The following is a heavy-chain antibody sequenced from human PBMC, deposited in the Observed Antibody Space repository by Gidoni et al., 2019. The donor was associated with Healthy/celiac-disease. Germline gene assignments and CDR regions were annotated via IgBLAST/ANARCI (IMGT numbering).Heavy chain of an antibody. J-gene: IGHJ3*01. Sequence: EVQLVESGGGLVQPGGSLRLSCAASGFTFSTYSMNWVRQAPGKGLEWVSYISSSSSTIYYADSVKGRFTISRDNAKNSLYLQMNSLRAEDTAVYYCARDYYDSSGYLLSNDAVDLWGQGTMVTVSS. CDR1: GFTFSTYS. CDR3: ARDYYDSSGYLLSNDAVDL. CDR2: ISSSSSTI. D-gene: IGHD3-22*01. V-gene: IGHV3-48*01.